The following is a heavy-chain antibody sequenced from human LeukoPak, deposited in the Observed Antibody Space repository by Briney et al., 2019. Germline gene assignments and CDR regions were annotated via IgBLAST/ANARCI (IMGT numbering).Heavy chain of an antibody. J-gene: IGHJ4*02. CDR1: GGSICNNRYY. CDR3: ARDRIRFGELSYFDY. D-gene: IGHD3-10*01. CDR2: IYYSGDT. Sequence: PSETLSLTCTVSGGSICNNRYYWGWIRQPPGKGLEWIGNIYYSGDTSYNPSLKSRVTMSVNTPNNQFSLKLSSVTAADTAVYYCARDRIRFGELSYFDYWGKGSLVTVSP. V-gene: IGHV4-39*07.